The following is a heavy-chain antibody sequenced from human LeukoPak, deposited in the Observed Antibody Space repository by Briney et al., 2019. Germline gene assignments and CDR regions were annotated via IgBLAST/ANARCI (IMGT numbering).Heavy chain of an antibody. CDR2: ISGDGGST. V-gene: IGHV3-43*02. J-gene: IGHJ4*02. CDR1: GFTFDDYA. D-gene: IGHD6-6*01. Sequence: PGGSLRLSCAASGFTFDDYAMHWVRQAPGKGLEYVSLISGDGGSTYYADSVKGRFTISRDNSKNSLYLQMNSLRTEDTALYYCVCSSSWSFYYFDYWGQGTAVTVSS. CDR3: VCSSSWSFYYFDY.